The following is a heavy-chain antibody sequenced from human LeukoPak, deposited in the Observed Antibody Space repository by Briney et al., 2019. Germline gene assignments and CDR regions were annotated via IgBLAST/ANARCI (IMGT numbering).Heavy chain of an antibody. Sequence: GGSLRLSCAASGFTLSSYSMNWVRQAPGKGLEWVSYISSSSSTIYYADSVKGRFTISRDNAKNSLYLQMNSLRDEDTAVYYCARDAPYYYDSSGYFQTHAFDIWGQGTMVTVSS. D-gene: IGHD3-22*01. CDR2: ISSSSSTI. CDR1: GFTLSSYS. CDR3: ARDAPYYYDSSGYFQTHAFDI. V-gene: IGHV3-48*02. J-gene: IGHJ3*02.